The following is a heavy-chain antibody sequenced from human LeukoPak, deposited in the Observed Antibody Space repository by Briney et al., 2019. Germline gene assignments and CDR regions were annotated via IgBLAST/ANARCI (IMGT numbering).Heavy chain of an antibody. CDR3: ARLPPFIPGTPDNWFDP. V-gene: IGHV5-10-1*01. CDR1: AYGFTSYR. CDR2: IVPSDSYT. D-gene: IGHD1-14*01. J-gene: IGHJ5*02. Sequence: GESLKISSTGSAYGFTSYRISWVGQMPRKGLEWMGRIVPSDSYTNYSPSIQGHVTISADKSISTAYLQWSSLKASDTAMYYCARLPPFIPGTPDNWFDPWGEGTLVTVSS.